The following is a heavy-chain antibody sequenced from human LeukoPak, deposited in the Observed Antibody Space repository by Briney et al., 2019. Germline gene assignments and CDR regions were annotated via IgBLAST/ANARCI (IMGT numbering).Heavy chain of an antibody. D-gene: IGHD3-10*01. CDR1: GFSLSTRGVG. CDR2: IYWNDDK. J-gene: IGHJ3*02. CDR3: AHRYYSVVRGAVTAIDAFDI. V-gene: IGHV2-5*01. Sequence: SGPTLVNPTQTLTLTCTFSGFSLSTRGVGVGWIRQPPGKALEWLSLIYWNDDKRYSPSLKSRLTITKDTSKNQVVLTMTNMDPVDTATYYCAHRYYSVVRGAVTAIDAFDIWGQGTMVTVSS.